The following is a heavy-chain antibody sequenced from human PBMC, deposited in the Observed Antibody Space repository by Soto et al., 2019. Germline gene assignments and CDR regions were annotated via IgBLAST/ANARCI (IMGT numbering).Heavy chain of an antibody. J-gene: IGHJ4*02. CDR1: GDSFTSYW. CDR2: IYPGDSDT. V-gene: IGHV5-51*01. D-gene: IGHD6-6*01. CDR3: ARPKYSSSSESYFDY. Sequence: GESLKISCKGSGDSFTSYWIGWVRQMPGKGLEWMGIIYPGDSDTRYSPSFQGQVTISADKSISTAYLQWSSLKASDTAMYYCARPKYSSSSESYFDYWGQGTLVTVSS.